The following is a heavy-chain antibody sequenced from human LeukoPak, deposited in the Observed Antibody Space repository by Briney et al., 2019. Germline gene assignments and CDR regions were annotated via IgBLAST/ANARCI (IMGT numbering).Heavy chain of an antibody. V-gene: IGHV4-39*01. CDR3: ARQAKWELLPSYYYYYGMDV. CDR2: IYYSGST. D-gene: IGHD1-26*01. Sequence: PSHTQSLICTVSGGSISSGSYYSGWIRQPPGKGLEWNGRIYYSGSTYYNPSLKSRVTISVDTSKNQFSLKLSSVTAADTAVYYCARQAKWELLPSYYYYYGMDVWGQGTTVTVSS. J-gene: IGHJ6*02. CDR1: GGSISSGSYY.